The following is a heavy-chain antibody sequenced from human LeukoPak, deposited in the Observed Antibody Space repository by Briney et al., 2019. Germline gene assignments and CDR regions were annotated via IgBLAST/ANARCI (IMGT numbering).Heavy chain of an antibody. J-gene: IGHJ4*02. V-gene: IGHV1-2*02. CDR2: ISPSSGGT. Sequence: GASVKVSCKASGYSFTDYYIHWVRQAPGQGLEWMGWISPSSGGTNYAHRFQGTITMTRDTSINTAYMKVASLRSDDTAVYYCARDAGNHYDFWNIYYYDSWGQGTLVTVSS. D-gene: IGHD3-3*01. CDR1: GYSFTDYY. CDR3: ARDAGNHYDFWNIYYYDS.